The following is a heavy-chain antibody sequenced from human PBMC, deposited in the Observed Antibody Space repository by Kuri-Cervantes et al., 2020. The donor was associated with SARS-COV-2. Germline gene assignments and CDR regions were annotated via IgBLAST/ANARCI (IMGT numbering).Heavy chain of an antibody. V-gene: IGHV3-23*01. CDR1: GFTFSSYA. J-gene: IGHJ5*02. Sequence: GESLKISCAASGFTFSSYAMSWVRQAPGKGLEWVSAISGSGGSTYYADFVKGRFTISRDNSKNTAYLQMNSLKTEDTAVYYCTTPVAEGIWFDPWGQGTLVTVSS. D-gene: IGHD6-19*01. CDR3: TTPVAEGIWFDP. CDR2: ISGSGGST.